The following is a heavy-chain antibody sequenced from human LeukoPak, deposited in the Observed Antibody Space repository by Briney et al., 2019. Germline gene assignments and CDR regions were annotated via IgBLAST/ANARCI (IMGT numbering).Heavy chain of an antibody. CDR3: ARGSGELQYYFDY. V-gene: IGHV1-69*05. CDR1: GATFSSYA. D-gene: IGHD1-26*01. J-gene: IGHJ4*02. Sequence: PGSSVKVSCKASGATFSSYAISWVRQAPGQGLEWMGGIIPIFGTANYAQKFQGRVTMTRDTSTSTVYMDLSSLRSEDTAVYYCARGSGELQYYFDYWGQGTLVTVSS. CDR2: IIPIFGTA.